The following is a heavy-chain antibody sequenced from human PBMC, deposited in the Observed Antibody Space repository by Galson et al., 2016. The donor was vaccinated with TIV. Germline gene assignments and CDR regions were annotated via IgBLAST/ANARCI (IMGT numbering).Heavy chain of an antibody. V-gene: IGHV3-53*05. Sequence: SLRLSCAASDFIVSSNYMSWVRQAPGKGLEWVSIISSDGTTHYADSVRGRFTISRDNSRNTLSLAMNNLRLEDTDVYYCVRDRRHCGNNCYLYYYYGMDAWGPGTTVTVSS. CDR2: ISSDGTT. CDR3: VRDRRHCGNNCYLYYYYGMDA. CDR1: DFIVSSNY. J-gene: IGHJ6*02. D-gene: IGHD1-20*01.